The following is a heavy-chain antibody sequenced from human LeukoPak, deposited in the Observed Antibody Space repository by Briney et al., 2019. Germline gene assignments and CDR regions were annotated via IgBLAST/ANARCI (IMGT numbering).Heavy chain of an antibody. D-gene: IGHD6-13*01. CDR2: ISSSSSYI. Sequence: GGPLRLSCAASGFTFSSYSMNWVRQAPGKGLEWVSSISSSSSYIYYADSVKGRFTISRDNAKNSLYLQMNSLRAEDTAVYYCARGGGSWSHYYYMDVWGKGTTVTVSS. CDR1: GFTFSSYS. J-gene: IGHJ6*03. V-gene: IGHV3-21*01. CDR3: ARGGGSWSHYYYMDV.